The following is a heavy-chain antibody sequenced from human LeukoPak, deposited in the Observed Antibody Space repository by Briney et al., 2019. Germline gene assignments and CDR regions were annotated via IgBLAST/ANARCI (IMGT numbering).Heavy chain of an antibody. CDR2: IIPIRGIA. CDR1: GGTFSSYS. J-gene: IGHJ6*02. V-gene: IGHV1-69*04. CDR3: ARVESSTIPLCYYYGMDV. D-gene: IGHD5/OR15-5a*01. Sequence: ASVKVSCKASGGTFSSYSISRVRQAPGQGLEWMGRIIPIRGIANYAQKFQGKVTITADKSTSTAYMELRSLRSEHTAVYYCARVESSTIPLCYYYGMDVWGQGTTVTVSS.